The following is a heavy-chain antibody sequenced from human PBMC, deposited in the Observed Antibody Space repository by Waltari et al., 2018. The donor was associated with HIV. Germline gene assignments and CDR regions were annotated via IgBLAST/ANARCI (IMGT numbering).Heavy chain of an antibody. V-gene: IGHV3-48*03. Sequence: EMQLVESGGALRQPGGSLRLSCAVSGLIFSNYEMNWVRQAPGKGLEWGSWSRVRGAGKHYAEPVKGRFTIARDNAKNSMYLQMSSLRVEDTAVYYCAIIGYYGFDIWGQGTMVTVSS. D-gene: IGHD3-22*01. CDR2: SRVRGAGK. CDR3: AIIGYYGFDI. CDR1: GLIFSNYE. J-gene: IGHJ3*02.